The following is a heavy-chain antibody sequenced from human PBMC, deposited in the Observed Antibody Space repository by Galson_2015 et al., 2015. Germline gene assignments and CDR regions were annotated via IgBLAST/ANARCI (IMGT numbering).Heavy chain of an antibody. CDR2: IYYSGST. CDR3: ARLPQLGYSSGWYWAHKENFDY. J-gene: IGHJ4*02. D-gene: IGHD6-19*01. Sequence: ETLSLTCTVSGGSISSRSYYWGWIRQPPGKGLEWIGSIYYSGSTYYNPSLKSRVTISVDTSKNQFSQKLSSVTAADTAVYYCARLPQLGYSSGWYWAHKENFDYWGQGTLVTVSS. V-gene: IGHV4-39*01. CDR1: GGSISSRSYY.